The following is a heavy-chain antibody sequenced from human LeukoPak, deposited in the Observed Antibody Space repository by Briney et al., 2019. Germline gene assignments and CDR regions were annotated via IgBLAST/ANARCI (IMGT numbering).Heavy chain of an antibody. Sequence: PSETLSLTCTVSGGSISSHYWSWIRQPPGKGLEWIGYIYYTGSTNYNPSLKSRVTMSVDTSKNQFSLKLSSVTAADTAIYYCARGPLTVTRGFDPWGQGTLVTVSS. CDR2: IYYTGST. J-gene: IGHJ5*02. CDR1: GGSISSHY. V-gene: IGHV4-59*11. D-gene: IGHD4-17*01. CDR3: ARGPLTVTRGFDP.